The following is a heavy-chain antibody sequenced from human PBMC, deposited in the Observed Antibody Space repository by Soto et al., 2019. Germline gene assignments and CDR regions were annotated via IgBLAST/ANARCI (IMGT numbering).Heavy chain of an antibody. J-gene: IGHJ4*02. V-gene: IGHV3-66*01. D-gene: IGHD3-9*01. CDR3: STLTKYDILTGFYPC. CDR2: IYSDGST. Sequence: GGSLRLSCAASGFTVNSNYMSWVRQAPGKGLEWVSVIYSDGSTYYADSVKGRFIISRDNSNNTLYFQMNSLRAEDTAVYYCSTLTKYDILTGFYPCWGQGTLVTVSS. CDR1: GFTVNSNY.